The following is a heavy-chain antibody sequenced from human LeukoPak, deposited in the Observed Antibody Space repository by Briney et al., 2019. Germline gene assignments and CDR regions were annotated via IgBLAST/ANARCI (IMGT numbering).Heavy chain of an antibody. V-gene: IGHV1-46*01. D-gene: IGHD4-17*01. CDR2: INPSGGTT. CDR1: GYTFITYY. J-gene: IGHJ4*02. Sequence: ASVKVSCKASGYTFITYYMHWVRQAPGQGLAWMGVINPSGGTTSYAQKFQARVTMTRDTSTSTVYMELSSLRFEDTAVYYCARGTGLGGDYVSNWGQGTLVTVSS. CDR3: ARGTGLGGDYVSN.